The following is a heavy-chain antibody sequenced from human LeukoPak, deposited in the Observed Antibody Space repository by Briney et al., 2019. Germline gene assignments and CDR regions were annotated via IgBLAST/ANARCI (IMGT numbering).Heavy chain of an antibody. CDR2: ISSSSYI. J-gene: IGHJ4*02. CDR3: ASPAATTEFDY. CDR1: GFTFSSYS. V-gene: IGHV3-21*01. Sequence: PGGSLRLSCAASGFTFSSYSMNWVRQAPGKGLEWVSCISSSSYIYYADSVKGRFTISRDNAKNSLYLQMNSLRAEDTAVYYCASPAATTEFDYWGQGTLVTVSS. D-gene: IGHD2-2*01.